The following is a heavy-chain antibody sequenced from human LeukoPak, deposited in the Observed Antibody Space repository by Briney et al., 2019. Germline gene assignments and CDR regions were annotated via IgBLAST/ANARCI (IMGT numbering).Heavy chain of an antibody. CDR1: GFTFSSYW. V-gene: IGHV3-7*01. D-gene: IGHD6-19*01. CDR2: IKQDGSEK. Sequence: GGSLRLSCAASGFTFSSYWMSWVRQAPGKGLEWVANIKQDGSEKYYVDSVKGRFTISRDNAKNSLYLQMNSLRDEDTAVYYCARVGVRYSSGGTFDYWGQGTLVTVSS. J-gene: IGHJ4*02. CDR3: ARVGVRYSSGGTFDY.